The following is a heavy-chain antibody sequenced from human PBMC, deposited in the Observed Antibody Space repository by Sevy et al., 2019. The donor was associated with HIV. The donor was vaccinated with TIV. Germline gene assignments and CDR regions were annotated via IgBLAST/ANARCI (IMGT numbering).Heavy chain of an antibody. V-gene: IGHV1-69*13. CDR3: ARGAGYSYGLYYYGMDV. D-gene: IGHD5-18*01. Sequence: ASVKVSCKASGGTFSSYAISWVRQAPGQGLEWMGGIIPIFGTANYAQKFQGRVTITADESTSTAYMELRSLRSEDTAVYYCARGAGYSYGLYYYGMDVWGQGTTVTVFS. J-gene: IGHJ6*02. CDR1: GGTFSSYA. CDR2: IIPIFGTA.